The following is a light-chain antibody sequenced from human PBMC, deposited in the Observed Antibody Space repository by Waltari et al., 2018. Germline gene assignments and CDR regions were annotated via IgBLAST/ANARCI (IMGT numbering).Light chain of an antibody. CDR3: QQYDSESYT. CDR1: ESISIW. V-gene: IGKV1-5*03. CDR2: RAS. J-gene: IGKJ2*01. Sequence: DIQMTQSPSTLSASVGDKVTITCRAKESISIWLAWYQHKPGTAPKLLIYRASTLERGVPSRFSGAGSGTEFTLTISSLQPDDFATYYCQQYDSESYTFGQGTKVEIE.